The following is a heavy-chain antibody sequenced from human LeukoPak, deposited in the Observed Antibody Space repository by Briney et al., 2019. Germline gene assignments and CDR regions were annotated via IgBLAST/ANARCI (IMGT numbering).Heavy chain of an antibody. Sequence: ASVKVSCKASGYSFTGFYMYWVRQAPGQGLEWMGWINPNTGATKNAQKFQGRVTMTRDTSSSTAYMELRRLTSDDTAVYYCARVLRTVFGAHNWTDPWGQGTLVTVSS. J-gene: IGHJ5*02. CDR2: INPNTGAT. D-gene: IGHD1-26*01. CDR3: ARVLRTVFGAHNWTDP. V-gene: IGHV1-2*02. CDR1: GYSFTGFY.